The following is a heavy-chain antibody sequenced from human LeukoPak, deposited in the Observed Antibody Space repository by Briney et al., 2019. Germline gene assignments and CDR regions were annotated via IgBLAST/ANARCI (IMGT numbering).Heavy chain of an antibody. D-gene: IGHD6-13*01. CDR3: ATTGFSSKTFDY. J-gene: IGHJ4*02. CDR1: GFTFSSYS. V-gene: IGHV3-53*01. Sequence: GGSLRLSCAASGFTFSSYSMNWVRQAPGKGLEWVSLIYSGGSTYYADSVKGRFTISRDHSKNTLYLQMNSLRAEDTAVYYCATTGFSSKTFDYWGQGTLVTVSS. CDR2: IYSGGST.